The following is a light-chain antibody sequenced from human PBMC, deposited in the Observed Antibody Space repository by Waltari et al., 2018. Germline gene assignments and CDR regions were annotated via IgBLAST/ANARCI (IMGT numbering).Light chain of an antibody. Sequence: QSALTQPASVSGSLGRSITIPCTCTSVDVANSDHFSWYRQSPGKVPKLVIYEVNKRPSGVSNRFSGSKSGNTASLTISGLQPEDESDSYFCSFASGTAFVFGSGTTITV. J-gene: IGLJ1*01. CDR1: SVDVANSDH. CDR3: CSFASGTAFV. V-gene: IGLV2-23*02. CDR2: EVN.